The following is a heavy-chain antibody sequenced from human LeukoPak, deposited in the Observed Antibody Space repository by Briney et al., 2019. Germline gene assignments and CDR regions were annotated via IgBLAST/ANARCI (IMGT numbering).Heavy chain of an antibody. CDR1: GGTVTSYA. V-gene: IGHV1-69*05. J-gene: IGHJ4*02. Sequence: SVKLSCKASGGTVTSYAISWGRQGPGPGLEWVGGIIPIFGTANYAQKFQGRGTITTDESTSTAYMELSSLRSEDTAVYYCARGSLRAFPEYCSSTSCPEPFDYWGQGTLVAVSS. CDR2: IIPIFGTA. CDR3: ARGSLRAFPEYCSSTSCPEPFDY. D-gene: IGHD2-2*01.